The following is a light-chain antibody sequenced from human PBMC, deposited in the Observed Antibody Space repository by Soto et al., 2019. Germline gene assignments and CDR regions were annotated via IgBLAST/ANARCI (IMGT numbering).Light chain of an antibody. CDR2: DAS. J-gene: IGKJ5*01. CDR1: QSIDIW. CDR3: QQYITFST. V-gene: IGKV1-5*01. Sequence: IQMNQSPSTLSASVGDRVTITCRASQSIDIWLSWYQQKPGKAPSLLIYDASNLKSGVPSRFSGSGSGTEFTLTISSLQPDDFATYYCQQYITFSTFGQGTRLEIK.